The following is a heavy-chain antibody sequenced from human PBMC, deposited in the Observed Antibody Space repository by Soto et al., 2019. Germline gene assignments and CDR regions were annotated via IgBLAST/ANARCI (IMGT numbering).Heavy chain of an antibody. CDR1: GGSFSGYY. CDR2: INHSGST. J-gene: IGHJ5*02. D-gene: IGHD3-3*01. Sequence: SETLSLTCAVYGGSFSGYYWSWIRQPPGKXLEWIGEINHSGSTNYNPSLKSRVTISVDTSKNQFSLKLSSVTAADTAVYYCARGFRHYYDFWSGYYKGWFDPWGQGTLVTVSS. CDR3: ARGFRHYYDFWSGYYKGWFDP. V-gene: IGHV4-34*01.